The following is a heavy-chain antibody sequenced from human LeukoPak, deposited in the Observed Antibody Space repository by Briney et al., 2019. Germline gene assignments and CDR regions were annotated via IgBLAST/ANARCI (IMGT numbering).Heavy chain of an antibody. Sequence: SQTLSLTCPVYGGSFSSYYWTWIRQPPGNGQEWIGEINHSGSTNYNPSLKSRVTISVDTSKNQFSLKLSSVTAADTAVYYCVMNWGTGRTLDYWGQGTLVTVSS. CDR1: GGSFSSYY. CDR2: INHSGST. CDR3: VMNWGTGRTLDY. J-gene: IGHJ4*02. V-gene: IGHV4-34*01. D-gene: IGHD7-27*01.